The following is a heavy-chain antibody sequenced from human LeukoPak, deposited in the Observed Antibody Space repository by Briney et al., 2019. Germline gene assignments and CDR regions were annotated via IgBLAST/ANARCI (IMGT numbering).Heavy chain of an antibody. D-gene: IGHD2-2*01. Sequence: GGSLRLSCTASGFTINGNYLTWVRQAPGKGLECVSVLSSGGSTSYADSVKGRSTISRDNSKNTLYLQMNILRAEDTAVYYCASRVAPGYYYGMDVWGQGTTVTVFS. CDR3: ASRVAPGYYYGMDV. CDR1: GFTINGNY. CDR2: LSSGGST. V-gene: IGHV3-66*01. J-gene: IGHJ6*02.